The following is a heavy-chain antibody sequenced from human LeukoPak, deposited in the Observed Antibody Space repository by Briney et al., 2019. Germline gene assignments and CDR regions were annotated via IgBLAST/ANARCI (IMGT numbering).Heavy chain of an antibody. CDR1: GFTFSSYG. Sequence: GGSLRLSCAASGFTFSSYGMHWVRQAPGKGLEWVSVIYSGGSTYYADSVKGRFTISRDNSKNTLYLQMNSLRAEDTAVYYCAKGRSAAMIEAAFDYWGQGTLVTVSS. D-gene: IGHD3-22*01. V-gene: IGHV3-NL1*01. CDR3: AKGRSAAMIEAAFDY. J-gene: IGHJ4*02. CDR2: IYSGGST.